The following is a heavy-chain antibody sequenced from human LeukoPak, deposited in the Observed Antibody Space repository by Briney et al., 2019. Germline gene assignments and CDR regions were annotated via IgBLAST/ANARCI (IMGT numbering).Heavy chain of an antibody. V-gene: IGHV1-46*01. Sequence: ASVKVSCKASGYTFTSYYMHWVRQAPGQGLEWMGIINPSGGSTSYAQKFQGRVTMTRDTSTSTVYMELGSLRSEDTAVYYCARGQVYGSGSYYNTPFRYWGQGTLVTVSS. CDR2: INPSGGST. D-gene: IGHD3-10*01. J-gene: IGHJ4*02. CDR1: GYTFTSYY. CDR3: ARGQVYGSGSYYNTPFRY.